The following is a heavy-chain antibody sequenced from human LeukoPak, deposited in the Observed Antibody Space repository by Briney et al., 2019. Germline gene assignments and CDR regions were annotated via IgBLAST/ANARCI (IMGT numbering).Heavy chain of an antibody. Sequence: GGSLRLSCAASGFTFSSYGMHWVRQVPGKGLEWVAVISYDGSNKYYADSVKGRFTISRDNSKNTLYLQMNSLRAEDTAVYYCAKDLVDIVVVPAAIADYWGQGTLVTVSS. CDR2: ISYDGSNK. J-gene: IGHJ4*02. CDR1: GFTFSSYG. V-gene: IGHV3-30*18. D-gene: IGHD2-2*02. CDR3: AKDLVDIVVVPAAIADY.